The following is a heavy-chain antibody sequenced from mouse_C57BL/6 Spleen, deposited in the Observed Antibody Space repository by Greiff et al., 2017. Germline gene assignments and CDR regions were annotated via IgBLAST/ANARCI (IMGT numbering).Heavy chain of an antibody. D-gene: IGHD2-5*01. J-gene: IGHJ4*01. CDR1: GYTFTDYN. Sequence: EVQLVESGPELVKPGASVKIPCKASGYTFTDYNMDWVKQSHGKSLEWIGDINPNNGGTIYNQKFKGKATLTVDKSSSTAYMELRSLTSEDTAVYYCARNVGYYSNYDPMDYWGQGTSVTVSS. CDR2: INPNNGGT. V-gene: IGHV1-18*01. CDR3: ARNVGYYSNYDPMDY.